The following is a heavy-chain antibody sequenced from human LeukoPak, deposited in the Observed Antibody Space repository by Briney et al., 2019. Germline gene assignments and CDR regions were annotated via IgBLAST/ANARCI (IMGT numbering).Heavy chain of an antibody. CDR2: ISAYNGNT. Sequence: GASGKVSCKASGYTFINYGISWVRQAPGQGLEWMGWISAYNGNTNYAQKFQGRVTMTRDTSTSTANMEPRSLRSDDTAVYYCARDSRNDFWSGYHPNYFDPWGQGTLVTVSS. CDR3: ARDSRNDFWSGYHPNYFDP. CDR1: GYTFINYG. J-gene: IGHJ5*02. D-gene: IGHD3-3*01. V-gene: IGHV1-18*01.